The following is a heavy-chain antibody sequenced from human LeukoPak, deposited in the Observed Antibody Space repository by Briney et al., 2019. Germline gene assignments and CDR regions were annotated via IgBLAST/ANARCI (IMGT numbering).Heavy chain of an antibody. D-gene: IGHD6-19*01. Sequence: ASVTVSCKASGYTFTVYYMHWVRQAPGQGLEWMGRINPNSGGTNYAQKFQGRVTMTRDTSISTAYMELSRLRSDDTAVYYCARGPRLDSSGWYYGAFDIWGQGTMVTVSS. CDR2: INPNSGGT. J-gene: IGHJ3*02. CDR1: GYTFTVYY. V-gene: IGHV1-2*06. CDR3: ARGPRLDSSGWYYGAFDI.